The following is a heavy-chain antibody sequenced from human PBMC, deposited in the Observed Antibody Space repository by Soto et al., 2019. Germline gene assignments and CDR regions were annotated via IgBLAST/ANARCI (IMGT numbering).Heavy chain of an antibody. V-gene: IGHV5-51*01. D-gene: IGHD6-13*01. CDR1: GYSFTSYW. CDR2: IYPGDSDT. CDR3: AIAAAGTEVYYYYGMDV. Sequence: PGESLKISCKGSGYSFTSYWIGWVRQMPGKGLEWMGIIYPGDSDTRYSPSFQGQVTISADKSISTAYLQWSSLKASDTAMYYCAIAAAGTEVYYYYGMDVWGQGTTVTVPS. J-gene: IGHJ6*02.